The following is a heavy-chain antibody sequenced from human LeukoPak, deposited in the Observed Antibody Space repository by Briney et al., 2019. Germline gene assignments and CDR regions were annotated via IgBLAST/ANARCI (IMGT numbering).Heavy chain of an antibody. CDR1: GLSFNNGRVD. CDR3: ARMMVLPRSYYSYGMDV. CDR2: IFSNDQK. V-gene: IGHV2-26*01. Sequence: SGPVLVKPTETLTLTCTVSGLSFNNGRVDVSWIRQPPGKALKWLAHIFSNDQKSYNTSVNSRITISKDTSKSQVVLTMTNMDPVDTATYYCARMMVLPRSYYSYGMDVWGEGTTVTVSS. J-gene: IGHJ6*04. D-gene: IGHD3-10*01.